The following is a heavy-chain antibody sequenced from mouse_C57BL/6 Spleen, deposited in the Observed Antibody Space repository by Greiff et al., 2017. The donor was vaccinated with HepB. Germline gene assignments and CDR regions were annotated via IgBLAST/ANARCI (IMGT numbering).Heavy chain of an antibody. D-gene: IGHD2-3*01. CDR1: GYSFTGYY. J-gene: IGHJ3*01. CDR3: ADGYHGGFAY. V-gene: IGHV1-42*01. CDR2: INPSTGGT. Sequence: VQLQQSGPELVKPGASVKISCKASGYSFTGYYMNWVKQSPEKSLEWIGEINPSTGGTTYNQKFKAKATLTVDKSSSTAYMQLKSLTSEDSAVYYCADGYHGGFAYWGQGTLVTVSA.